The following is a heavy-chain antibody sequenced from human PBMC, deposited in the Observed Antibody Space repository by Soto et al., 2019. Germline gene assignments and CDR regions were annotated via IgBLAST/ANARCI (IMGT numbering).Heavy chain of an antibody. Sequence: QVQLQESGPGLVKTSRTLSLTCTVSGGSISSGGYYWSWIRQHPGKGLEWIGYIYYSGSTYYNPSLKSRVTISVDTSKNQFSLKLSSVTAADTAVYYCARVYGDLLQALGYMDVWGKGTTVTVSS. D-gene: IGHD4-17*01. CDR1: GGSISSGGYY. CDR3: ARVYGDLLQALGYMDV. J-gene: IGHJ6*03. CDR2: IYYSGST. V-gene: IGHV4-31*03.